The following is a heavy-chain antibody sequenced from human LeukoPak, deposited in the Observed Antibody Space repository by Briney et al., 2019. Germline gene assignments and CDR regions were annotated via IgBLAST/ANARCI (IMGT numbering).Heavy chain of an antibody. CDR2: ISSIGSTI. Sequence: GGSLRLSCAASGFTFSDYEMNWVRQAPGKGLEGVSYISSIGSTIYYADSVKGRSTISRDNAKNSLYLQINSLRAEDTAVYYCARLRGGYRLYWGQGTLVTVSS. CDR3: ARLRGGYRLY. CDR1: GFTFSDYE. D-gene: IGHD5-24*01. J-gene: IGHJ4*02. V-gene: IGHV3-48*03.